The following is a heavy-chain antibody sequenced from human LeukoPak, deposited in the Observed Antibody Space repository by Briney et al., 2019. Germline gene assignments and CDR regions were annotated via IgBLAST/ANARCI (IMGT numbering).Heavy chain of an antibody. D-gene: IGHD5-18*01. J-gene: IGHJ3*02. CDR1: GGYISSYY. Sequence: PSETLSLTCTVSGGYISSYYWSWIRQPPGKGLEWIAYINYSGTTNYNPSLKSRVTISVDTSKNQFSLKLSSVTAADTAVYYCARVVTEKAHAFDIWGQGTMVTVSS. V-gene: IGHV4-59*01. CDR3: ARVVTEKAHAFDI. CDR2: INYSGTT.